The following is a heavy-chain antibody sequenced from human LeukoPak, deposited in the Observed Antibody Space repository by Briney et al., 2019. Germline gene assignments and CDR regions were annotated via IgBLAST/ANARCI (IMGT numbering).Heavy chain of an antibody. Sequence: KPGGSLRLSCAASGFTFSSYSMNWVRQAPGKGLEWVSSISTSSTYIYYADSVKGRFTISRDNAKNSLYLQMNSLRVEDTAHYYCAREGIWFGDLGAGFWGQGTLVTVSS. J-gene: IGHJ4*02. V-gene: IGHV3-21*01. CDR2: ISTSSTYI. D-gene: IGHD3-10*01. CDR3: AREGIWFGDLGAGF. CDR1: GFTFSSYS.